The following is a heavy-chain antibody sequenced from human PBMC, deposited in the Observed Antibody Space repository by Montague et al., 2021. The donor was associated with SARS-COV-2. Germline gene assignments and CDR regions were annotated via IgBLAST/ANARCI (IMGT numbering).Heavy chain of an antibody. CDR3: ARPRQLLRSYFDY. CDR1: GGSISSSSYY. CDR2: IYYSGST. J-gene: IGHJ4*02. Sequence: SETLSLTCTVSGGSISSSSYYWGWIRQPPGMGLEWIGSIYYSGSTYYNPSLKSRVTISVDTSKNQFSLKLSSVTAADTAVYSCARPRQLLRSYFDYWGQGTLVTVSS. V-gene: IGHV4-39*01. D-gene: IGHD5-24*01.